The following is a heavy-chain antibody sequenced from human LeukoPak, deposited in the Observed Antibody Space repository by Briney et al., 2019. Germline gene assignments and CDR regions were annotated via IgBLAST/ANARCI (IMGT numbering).Heavy chain of an antibody. CDR3: ARGRRGSSSGYWFDP. CDR1: GGSFSGYY. Sequence: SETLSLTCAVYGGSFSGYYWSWIRQPPGKGLEWIGEINHSGSTNYNPSLKSRVTISVDTSKNQFSLKLSSVTAADTAVYYCARGRRGSSSGYWFDPWGQGTLVTVSS. J-gene: IGHJ5*02. V-gene: IGHV4-34*01. D-gene: IGHD6-6*01. CDR2: INHSGST.